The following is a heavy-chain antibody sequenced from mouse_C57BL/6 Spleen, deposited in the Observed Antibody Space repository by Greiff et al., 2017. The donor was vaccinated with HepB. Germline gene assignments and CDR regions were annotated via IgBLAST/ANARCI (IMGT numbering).Heavy chain of an antibody. CDR1: GYTFTSYD. V-gene: IGHV1-85*01. CDR2: IYPRDGST. D-gene: IGHD2-1*01. CDR3: ARGYYGNYGYFDV. J-gene: IGHJ1*03. Sequence: QVQLQQSGPELVKPGASVKLSCKASGYTFTSYDINWVKQRPGQGLEWIGWIYPRDGSTKYNEKFKGKATLTVDTSSSTAYMELHSLTSEDSAVYFCARGYYGNYGYFDVWGTGTTVTVSS.